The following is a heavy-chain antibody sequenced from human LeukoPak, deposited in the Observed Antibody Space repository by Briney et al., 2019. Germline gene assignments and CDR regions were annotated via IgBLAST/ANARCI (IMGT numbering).Heavy chain of an antibody. V-gene: IGHV3-23*01. CDR3: AKVRQEGFYYDSSGYSNFDY. D-gene: IGHD3-22*01. CDR2: ISDSGGST. J-gene: IGHJ4*02. Sequence: PGGSLRLSCAASGFTFSSYAMSWVRQAPGKGLEWVSAISDSGGSTYYADSVKGRFTISRDNSKNTLYLQMNSLRAEDTAVYYCAKVRQEGFYYDSSGYSNFDYWGQGTLVTVSS. CDR1: GFTFSSYA.